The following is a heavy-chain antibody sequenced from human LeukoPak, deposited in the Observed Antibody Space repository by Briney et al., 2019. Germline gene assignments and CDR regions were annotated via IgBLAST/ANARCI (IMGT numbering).Heavy chain of an antibody. CDR2: ISSSSSYI. J-gene: IGHJ3*02. CDR3: ARTFAYGSGSFDAFDI. D-gene: IGHD3-10*01. Sequence: PGGSLRLSCAASGFTVSSNYMSWVRQAPGKGLEWVSSISSSSSYIYYADSVKGRFTISRDNAKDSLYLQMNSLRAEDTAVYYCARTFAYGSGSFDAFDIWGQGTMVTVSS. CDR1: GFTVSSNY. V-gene: IGHV3-21*01.